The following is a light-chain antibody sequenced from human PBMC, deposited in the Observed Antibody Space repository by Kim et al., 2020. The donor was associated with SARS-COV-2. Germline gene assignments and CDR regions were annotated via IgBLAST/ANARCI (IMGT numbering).Light chain of an antibody. CDR1: SSNGGSNA. Sequence: GQCVTISVSGSSSNGGSNAVNWYQQLPGTAPKLPIYRNNQRPSGVPDRFSGSKSDTSASLAISGLQSEDEADYYCAAWDDSLNGYVFGTGTKVTVL. CDR2: RNN. CDR3: AAWDDSLNGYV. J-gene: IGLJ1*01. V-gene: IGLV1-44*01.